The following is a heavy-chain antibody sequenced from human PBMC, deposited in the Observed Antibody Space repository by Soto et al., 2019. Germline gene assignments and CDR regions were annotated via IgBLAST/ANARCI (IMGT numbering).Heavy chain of an antibody. CDR3: ARLLGSVTFGGVTAFDI. CDR2: IYPGDSDT. Sequence: PGESLKISCKGSGYSFTSYWIGWVRQMPGKGLEWMGIIYPGDSDTRYSPSFQGQVTISADKSISTAYLQWSSLKASDTAMYYCARLLGSVTFGGVTAFDIWGQGTMVTVSS. CDR1: GYSFTSYW. D-gene: IGHD3-16*01. J-gene: IGHJ3*02. V-gene: IGHV5-51*01.